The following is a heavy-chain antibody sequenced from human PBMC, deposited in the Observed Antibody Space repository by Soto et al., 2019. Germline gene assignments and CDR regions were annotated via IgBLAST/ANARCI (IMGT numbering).Heavy chain of an antibody. CDR2: ISGSGGST. J-gene: IGHJ4*02. D-gene: IGHD1-26*01. CDR1: GFTFSSYA. CDR3: AKGPKQWELLGGFAY. Sequence: EVQLLESGGGLVQPGGSLRLSCAASGFTFSSYAMSWVRQAPGKGLEWVSAISGSGGSTYYADSVKGRFTISRDNSKNTLYLQMNSLRAEDTAVYCCAKGPKQWELLGGFAYWGQGTLVTVSS. V-gene: IGHV3-23*01.